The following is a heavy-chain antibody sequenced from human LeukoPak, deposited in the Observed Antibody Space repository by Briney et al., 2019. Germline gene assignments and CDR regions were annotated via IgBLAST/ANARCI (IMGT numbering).Heavy chain of an antibody. CDR1: GGSININSHY. J-gene: IGHJ4*02. Sequence: SETLSLTCTVSGGSININSHYWGWIRQPPGKELEWIGSIYYSGHTYYNPSLKTRVTVSVVTSKNRFSLKLTSVTAADTAVYCCTRESGVPAATADYWGQGTLVTVSS. CDR3: TRESGVPAATADY. V-gene: IGHV4-39*07. CDR2: IYYSGHT. D-gene: IGHD2-2*01.